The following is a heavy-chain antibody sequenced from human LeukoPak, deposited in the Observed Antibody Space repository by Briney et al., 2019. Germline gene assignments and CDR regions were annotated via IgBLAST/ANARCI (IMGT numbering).Heavy chain of an antibody. CDR1: GYSFTSYD. CDR3: ARVFNLAVATLDC. Sequence: ASVKVSRNASGYSFTSYDINWVRQVTGPGLEWMGWMNPNSGNTGYAQKLQGRVTMTRNTSISTAYMELSSLRSEDTAVYYCARVFNLAVATLDCWGQGTLVTVSS. D-gene: IGHD6-19*01. CDR2: MNPNSGNT. J-gene: IGHJ4*02. V-gene: IGHV1-8*01.